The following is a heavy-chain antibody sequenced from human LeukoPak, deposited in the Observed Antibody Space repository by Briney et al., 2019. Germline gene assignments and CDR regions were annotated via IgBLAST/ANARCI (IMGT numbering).Heavy chain of an antibody. D-gene: IGHD6-19*01. J-gene: IGHJ4*02. Sequence: GGSLRLSCAASGFTFSSYAMHWVRQAPGKGLEWVAVISYDGSNKYYADSVKGRFTISRDNSKNTLYLQMNSLRAEDTAVYYCARVGYSSGWYFDYWGQGTLGTVSA. CDR1: GFTFSSYA. CDR3: ARVGYSSGWYFDY. V-gene: IGHV3-30-3*01. CDR2: ISYDGSNK.